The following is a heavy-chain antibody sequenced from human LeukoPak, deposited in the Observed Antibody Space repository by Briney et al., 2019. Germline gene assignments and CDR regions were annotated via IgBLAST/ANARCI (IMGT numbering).Heavy chain of an antibody. Sequence: ASVKVSCKASGYSFTSYGFNWVRQAPGQGLEWMGWMSAYNGKTNYAHSLQGRVTVTADTSTSTAYMELRSLRSDDTAVYYCAKGDGLRRGTYYNLGYWGQGTLVTVSS. CDR1: GYSFTSYG. J-gene: IGHJ4*02. CDR3: AKGDGLRRGTYYNLGY. V-gene: IGHV1-18*04. CDR2: MSAYNGKT. D-gene: IGHD1-26*01.